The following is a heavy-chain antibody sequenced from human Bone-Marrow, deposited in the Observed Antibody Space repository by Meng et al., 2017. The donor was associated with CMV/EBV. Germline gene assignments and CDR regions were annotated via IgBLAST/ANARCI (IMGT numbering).Heavy chain of an antibody. D-gene: IGHD1-26*01. J-gene: IGHJ4*02. CDR1: GFTFSTHW. CDR2: IKEDGIEK. Sequence: GESLKISCAASGFTFSTHWMSWVRQAPGKGLEWVANIKEDGIEKYYVDSVRGRFTVSRDNAKDSLYLEMNSLRVEDTAVYYCASGAPTIDYFDYWGQGTLVTVSS. V-gene: IGHV3-7*01. CDR3: ASGAPTIDYFDY.